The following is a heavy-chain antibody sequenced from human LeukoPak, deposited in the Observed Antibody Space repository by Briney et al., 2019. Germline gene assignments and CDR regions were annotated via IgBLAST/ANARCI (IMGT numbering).Heavy chain of an antibody. Sequence: GGSLRLSCAASGFTVSSNYMSWVRQAPGKGLEWVSVIYSGGSTYYADSVKGRFTISRDNSKNTLYLQMNSLRAEDTAVYYCTRGQMPEGLFYWGQGSLVTVSS. V-gene: IGHV3-66*01. CDR1: GFTVSSNY. CDR2: IYSGGST. D-gene: IGHD2-2*01. CDR3: TRGQMPEGLFY. J-gene: IGHJ4*02.